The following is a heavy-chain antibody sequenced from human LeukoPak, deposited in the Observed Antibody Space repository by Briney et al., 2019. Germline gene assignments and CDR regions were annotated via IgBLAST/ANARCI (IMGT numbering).Heavy chain of an antibody. V-gene: IGHV5-51*01. Sequence: GESLKISCKGSGYSFTSYWIGWVRQMPGKGLEWMGIIYPGDSDTRYSPSFQGQVTISADKSISTAYLQWSSLKASDTAMYYCARLRDSYKGGSWFDPWGQGTLVTVSS. CDR1: GYSFTSYW. CDR3: ARLRDSYKGGSWFDP. J-gene: IGHJ5*02. D-gene: IGHD5-24*01. CDR2: IYPGDSDT.